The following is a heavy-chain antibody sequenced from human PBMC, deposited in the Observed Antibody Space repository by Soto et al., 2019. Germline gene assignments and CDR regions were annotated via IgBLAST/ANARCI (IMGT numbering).Heavy chain of an antibody. D-gene: IGHD2-15*01. Sequence: EVQLVESGGGLVQPGGSLRLSCAASGFTVSSNYMSWVRQAPGKGLEWVSVIYSGGSTYYADSVKGRFTISRHNSKNTLYLKMNSLRAEDTAVYYWARGLVVVVTSDAFDIWGQGTMVTVSS. V-gene: IGHV3-53*04. J-gene: IGHJ3*02. CDR3: ARGLVVVVTSDAFDI. CDR1: GFTVSSNY. CDR2: IYSGGST.